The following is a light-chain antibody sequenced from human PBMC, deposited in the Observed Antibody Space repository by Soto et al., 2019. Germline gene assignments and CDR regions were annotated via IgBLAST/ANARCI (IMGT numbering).Light chain of an antibody. V-gene: IGKV1-8*01. CDR2: AAS. CDR1: QGISSY. Sequence: AIRMTQSPSSLSASTGDRVTITCRASQGISSYVAWYQQKPGKDPKLLIYAASTLQSGVPSRFSCSGSGTDFTLTISCLQSEDFATYYCQQYYSYPRTFGKWTKVEIK. J-gene: IGKJ1*01. CDR3: QQYYSYPRT.